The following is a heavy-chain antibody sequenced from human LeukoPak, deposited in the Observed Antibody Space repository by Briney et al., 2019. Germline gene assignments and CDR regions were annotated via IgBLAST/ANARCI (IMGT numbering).Heavy chain of an antibody. CDR2: FDPEDGET. CDR1: GYTLTELS. Sequence: ASVKVSCKVSGYTLTELSMHWVRQAPGKGLEWMGGFDPEDGETIYAQRFQGRVTMTEDTSTDTAYMELSSLRSEDTAVYYCATEQTPAAAANMEAFDIWGQGTMVTVSS. J-gene: IGHJ3*02. V-gene: IGHV1-24*01. D-gene: IGHD6-13*01. CDR3: ATEQTPAAAANMEAFDI.